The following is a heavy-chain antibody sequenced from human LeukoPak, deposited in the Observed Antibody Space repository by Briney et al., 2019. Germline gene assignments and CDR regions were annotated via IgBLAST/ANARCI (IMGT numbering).Heavy chain of an antibody. Sequence: SETLSLTCTVSGGSISSYYWSWIRQPPGKGLEWIGNIYDRGSTKYNPSLKSRVTISVDTSKNQFSLRPSSVTAADTAVYYCARGRTFDNWGQGTLVTVSS. CDR3: ARGRTFDN. J-gene: IGHJ4*02. V-gene: IGHV4-59*01. CDR2: IYDRGST. CDR1: GGSISSYY.